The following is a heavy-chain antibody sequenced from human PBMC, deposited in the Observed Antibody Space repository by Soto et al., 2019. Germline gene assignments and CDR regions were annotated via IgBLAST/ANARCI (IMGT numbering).Heavy chain of an antibody. V-gene: IGHV1-18*01. J-gene: IGHJ3*02. CDR1: GYTFTSYG. CDR3: ARGDSSGDQFNVDI. CDR2: ISAYNGNT. D-gene: IGHD3-22*01. Sequence: ASVKVSCKASGYTFTSYGISWVRQAPGQGLEWMGWISAYNGNTNYAQKLQGRVIMTTDTSTTTAYMELRRLRSDDTAVYFCARGDSSGDQFNVDIWGQGTMVTVSS.